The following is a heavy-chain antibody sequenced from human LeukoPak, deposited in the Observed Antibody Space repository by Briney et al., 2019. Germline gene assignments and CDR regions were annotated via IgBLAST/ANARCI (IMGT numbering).Heavy chain of an antibody. V-gene: IGHV4-59*08. J-gene: IGHJ4*02. CDR1: GGSISGYY. Sequence: SETLSLTCTVSGGSISGYYWSWIRQPPGKGLEWIAYIYYSGSTNYNPSLKSRVTISLDTSKNQLFLKVSSVTAADTAVYYCARHSGSFLGDYFDYWGQGTLVTVSS. D-gene: IGHD1-26*01. CDR2: IYYSGST. CDR3: ARHSGSFLGDYFDY.